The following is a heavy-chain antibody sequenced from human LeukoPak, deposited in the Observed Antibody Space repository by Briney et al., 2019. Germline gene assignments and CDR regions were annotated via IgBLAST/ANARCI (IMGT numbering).Heavy chain of an antibody. CDR3: AGDSFSGNDY. V-gene: IGHV3-30-3*01. Sequence: GGSLRLSCAASGFTFSSYAMHWVRQAPGKGLEWVAVISYDGSNKYYADSVKGRFTISRDNSKNTLYLQMNSLRAEDTAVYYCAGDSFSGNDYWGQGTLVTVSS. D-gene: IGHD3-10*01. J-gene: IGHJ4*02. CDR1: GFTFSSYA. CDR2: ISYDGSNK.